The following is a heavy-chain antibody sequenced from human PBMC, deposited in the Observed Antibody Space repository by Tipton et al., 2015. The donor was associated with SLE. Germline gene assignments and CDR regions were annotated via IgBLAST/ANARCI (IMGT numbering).Heavy chain of an antibody. Sequence: GSLRLSCSASGFTFSSYVMHWVRQAPGKGLEYVSAISSNGGSTYYADSVKGRFTISRDNAKNSLYLQMNSLRAEDTAVYYCAREKIAAASPPFDYWGQGTLVTVSS. CDR3: AREKIAAASPPFDY. CDR1: GFTFSSYV. CDR2: ISSNGGST. J-gene: IGHJ4*02. V-gene: IGHV3-64*04. D-gene: IGHD6-13*01.